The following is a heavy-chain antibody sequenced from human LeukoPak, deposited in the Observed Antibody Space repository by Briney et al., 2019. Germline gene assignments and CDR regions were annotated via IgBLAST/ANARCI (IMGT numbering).Heavy chain of an antibody. J-gene: IGHJ4*02. Sequence: SETLSLTCAVYGGSFSGYYWSWIRQHPGKGLEWIGYIHYSGLTYYSPSLKSRLTISVDTSKNQFSLYLSSVTAADTAVYYCATKPNTLYYFDYWGQGTLVTVSS. CDR3: ATKPNTLYYFDY. D-gene: IGHD1-14*01. CDR1: GGSFSGYY. CDR2: IHYSGLT. V-gene: IGHV4-31*11.